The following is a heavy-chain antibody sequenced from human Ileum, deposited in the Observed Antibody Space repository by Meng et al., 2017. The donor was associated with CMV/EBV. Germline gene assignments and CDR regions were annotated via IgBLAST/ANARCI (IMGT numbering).Heavy chain of an antibody. CDR1: GDSISSDNYH. Sequence: QVQLQHSGQELVKPSQTLLLPGRVSGDSISSDNYHWSWIRQPAGKGLEWIGQRHKNGNDNYNASLKSRVTISIDTSKNQFSLTLTSVTAADTAVYYCAIYYGGVGGRGYWAQGTLVTVSS. J-gene: IGHJ4*02. D-gene: IGHD2-21*01. CDR3: AIYYGGVGGRGY. CDR2: RHKNGND. V-gene: IGHV4-61*02.